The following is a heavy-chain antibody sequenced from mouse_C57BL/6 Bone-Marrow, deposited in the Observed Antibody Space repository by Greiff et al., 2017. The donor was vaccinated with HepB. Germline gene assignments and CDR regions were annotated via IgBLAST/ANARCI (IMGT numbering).Heavy chain of an antibody. D-gene: IGHD1-1*01. CDR2: IHPNSGST. CDR3: ANSLHYYGSSYVGWFAY. CDR1: GYTFTSYW. V-gene: IGHV1-64*01. Sequence: QVQLQQPGAELVKPGASVKLSCKASGYTFTSYWMHWVKQRPGQGLEWIGMIHPNSGSTNYNEKFKSKATLTVDKSSSTAYMQLSSLTSDDSAVYYCANSLHYYGSSYVGWFAYWGQGTLVTVSA. J-gene: IGHJ3*01.